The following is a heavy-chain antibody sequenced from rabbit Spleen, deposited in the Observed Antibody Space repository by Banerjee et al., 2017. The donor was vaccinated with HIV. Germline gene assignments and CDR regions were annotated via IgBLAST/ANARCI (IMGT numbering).Heavy chain of an antibody. Sequence: QEQLVESGGGLVQPGGSLTLSCKASGFDFSNYGVSWVRQAPGKGLEWISCIAGSSSGFTYSATWATGRFTISSHNAQNTLYLQLNSLTAADTATYFCVREAGYGGYGDANLWGQGTLVTVS. J-gene: IGHJ4*01. V-gene: IGHV1S47*01. CDR2: IAGSSSGFT. CDR1: GFDFSNYG. D-gene: IGHD6-1*01. CDR3: VREAGYGGYGDANL.